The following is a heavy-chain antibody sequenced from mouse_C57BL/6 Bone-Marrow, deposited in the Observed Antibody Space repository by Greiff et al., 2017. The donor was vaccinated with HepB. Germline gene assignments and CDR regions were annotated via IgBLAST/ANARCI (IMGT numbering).Heavy chain of an antibody. D-gene: IGHD1-1*01. CDR1: GFTFSSYT. CDR3: ARLYYYGSY. V-gene: IGHV5-9*01. Sequence: EVHLVESGGGLVKPGGSLKLSCAASGFTFSSYTMSWVRQTPEKRLEWVATISGGGGNTYYPDSVKGRFTISRDNAKNTLYLQMSSLRSEDTALYYCARLYYYGSYWGQGTSVTVSS. J-gene: IGHJ4*01. CDR2: ISGGGGNT.